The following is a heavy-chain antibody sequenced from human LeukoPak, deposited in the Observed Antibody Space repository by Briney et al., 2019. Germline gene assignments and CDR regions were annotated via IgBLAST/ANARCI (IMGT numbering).Heavy chain of an antibody. Sequence: GGSLRLSCAASGFTFSSYWMSWVRQAPGKGLEWVSSMNISISYIYYANSVKGRFTISRDNAKNSLYLQMNSLRAEDTAVYYCARVAICSGGSCHSTPYYFDYWGQGTLVTVSS. CDR1: GFTFSSYW. CDR2: MNISISYI. D-gene: IGHD2-15*01. V-gene: IGHV3-21*01. CDR3: ARVAICSGGSCHSTPYYFDY. J-gene: IGHJ4*02.